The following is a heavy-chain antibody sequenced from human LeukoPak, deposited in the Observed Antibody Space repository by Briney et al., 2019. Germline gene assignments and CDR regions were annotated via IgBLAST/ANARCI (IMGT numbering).Heavy chain of an antibody. D-gene: IGHD1-26*01. CDR2: IYYTGIT. J-gene: IGHJ3*02. Sequence: SETLSLTCTVSGGSVAYYYGNWIRQTPGKGLEWIGYIYYTGITNYNPSLKSGVTVSVDTSKNQFSLKLSSVTAADTAIYYCATFYSGSYSPAFDIWGQGTTVTVSS. CDR1: GGSVAYYY. CDR3: ATFYSGSYSPAFDI. V-gene: IGHV4-59*02.